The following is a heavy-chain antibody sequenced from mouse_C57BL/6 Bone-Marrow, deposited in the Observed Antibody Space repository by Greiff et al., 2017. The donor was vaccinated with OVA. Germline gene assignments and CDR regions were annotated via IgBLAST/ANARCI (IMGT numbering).Heavy chain of an antibody. D-gene: IGHD4-1*01. V-gene: IGHV1-18*01. J-gene: IGHJ4*01. Sequence: EVQLQQSGPELVKPGASVKIPCKASGYTFTDYNMDWVKQSHGKSLEWIGDINPNNGGTIYNQKFKGKATLTVDKSSSTAYMELRSLTSEDTAVYYCARLANWEYYYAMDYWGQGTSVTVSS. CDR1: GYTFTDYN. CDR2: INPNNGGT. CDR3: ARLANWEYYYAMDY.